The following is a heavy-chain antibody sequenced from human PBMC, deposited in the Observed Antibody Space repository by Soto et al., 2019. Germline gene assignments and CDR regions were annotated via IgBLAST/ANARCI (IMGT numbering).Heavy chain of an antibody. CDR3: ARHYICRGGDCYYYGMDV. CDR1: GYSFTSYW. D-gene: IGHD3-16*01. CDR2: IDPSDSYI. J-gene: IGHJ6*02. Sequence: GESLKISCKGSGYSFTSYWISWVRQMPGKGLERMGRIDPSDSYINYSPSFQGHVTISADKSINTAYLQWSSLRASDTAIYYCARHYICRGGDCYYYGMDVWGQGTTVTVSS. V-gene: IGHV5-10-1*01.